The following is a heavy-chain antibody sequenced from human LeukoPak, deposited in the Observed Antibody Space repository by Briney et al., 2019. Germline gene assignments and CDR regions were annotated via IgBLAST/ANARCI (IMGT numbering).Heavy chain of an antibody. CDR3: ARRGTYYPFDF. CDR1: GFTFSTNS. CDR2: VSSTSTI. V-gene: IGHV3-48*02. Sequence: PGGSLRLSCAASGFTFSTNSMNWVRQAPGKGLEWVSYVSSTSTIYYADSVKGRFTISRDNAKNSLYLQMNSLRDEDTAVYYCARRGTYYPFDFGGQGTLVTVSS. J-gene: IGHJ4*02. D-gene: IGHD1-26*01.